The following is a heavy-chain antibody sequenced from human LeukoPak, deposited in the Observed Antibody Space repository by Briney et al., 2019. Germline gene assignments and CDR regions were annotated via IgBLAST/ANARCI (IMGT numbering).Heavy chain of an antibody. V-gene: IGHV7-4-1*02. D-gene: IGHD4-23*01. CDR3: ARVPIGGNFPVLRSYYYYGMDV. CDR1: GYTFSSYA. Sequence: GASVKVSCKASGYTFSSYAMSWVRQAPGQGLEWMGWINTNTGNPTYAQGFTGRFVFSLDTSVSTAYLQISSLKAEDTAVYYCARVPIGGNFPVLRSYYYYGMDVWGQGTTVTVSS. J-gene: IGHJ6*02. CDR2: INTNTGNP.